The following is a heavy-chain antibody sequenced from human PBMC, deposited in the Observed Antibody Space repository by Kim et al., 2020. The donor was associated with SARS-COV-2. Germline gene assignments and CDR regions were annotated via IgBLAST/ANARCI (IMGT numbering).Heavy chain of an antibody. V-gene: IGHV4-61*01. Sequence: SETLSLTCTVSGGSVSSKSFYWSWIRQPPGKGLEWIAYISYAGDTNQNPSLRSRATTSLDTSKNQFSLKLYSVTAADTAVYYCARHPRVGPSRNYYFDFCGHGTLVTVSS. J-gene: IGHJ4*01. CDR3: ARHPRVGPSRNYYFDF. CDR2: ISYAGDT. CDR1: GGSVSSKSFY. D-gene: IGHD1-7*01.